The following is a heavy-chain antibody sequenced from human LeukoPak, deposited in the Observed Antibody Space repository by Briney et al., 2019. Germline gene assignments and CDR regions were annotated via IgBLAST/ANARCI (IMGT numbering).Heavy chain of an antibody. Sequence: SETLSLTCAVYGGSFSGYYWSWIRQPPGKGLEWIGEINHSGSTNYNPSLKSRVTISVDTSKNQFSLKLSSVTAADTAVYYCARDPYYYDSSGYYPPFDYWGQGTLVTVSS. CDR3: ARDPYYYDSSGYYPPFDY. CDR1: GGSFSGYY. D-gene: IGHD3-22*01. J-gene: IGHJ4*02. CDR2: INHSGST. V-gene: IGHV4-34*01.